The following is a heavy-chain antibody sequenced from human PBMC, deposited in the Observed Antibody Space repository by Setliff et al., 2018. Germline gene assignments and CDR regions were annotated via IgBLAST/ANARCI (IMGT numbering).Heavy chain of an antibody. CDR2: ISSSSRTK. D-gene: IGHD5-18*01. CDR1: GFTFSSYT. Sequence: PGGSLRLSCAASGFTFSSYTMNWVRQAPGKGLEWVSYISSSSRTKYYADSVKGRFTISRDNAKNSLYLQMNSLRAEDTAVYYCARNGDVDTGFLGYYYYYYMDVWGKGTTVTVS. J-gene: IGHJ6*03. V-gene: IGHV3-48*01. CDR3: ARNGDVDTGFLGYYYYYYMDV.